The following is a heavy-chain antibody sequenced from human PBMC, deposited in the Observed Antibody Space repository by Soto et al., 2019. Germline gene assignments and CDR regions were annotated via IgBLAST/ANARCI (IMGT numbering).Heavy chain of an antibody. Sequence: PSETLSLTCAVYGKSLSGYYWSWTRQPPGKALEWIGEINHSGNTNYNPSLKSRVTISVDTSKNQLFLNLSSVTAADTAMYYCARHHVRGRTIAGAAEFWGQGTLVTVSS. D-gene: IGHD1-26*01. V-gene: IGHV4-34*01. CDR2: INHSGNT. CDR1: GKSLSGYY. J-gene: IGHJ4*02. CDR3: ARHHVRGRTIAGAAEF.